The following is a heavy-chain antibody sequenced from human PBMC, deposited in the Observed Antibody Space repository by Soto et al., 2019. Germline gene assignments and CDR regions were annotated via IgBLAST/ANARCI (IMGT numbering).Heavy chain of an antibody. Sequence: QVQLQESGSGLVKPSQTLSLTCAVSGGSMSSGDYSWSWIRQPPGKGLEWIAYYYHSGRPYYNPSLKRRVPLSVDRSANQVSLKLSSVTAADTAMYYCARHFAGRYFDLWGRGTLVTVSS. D-gene: IGHD2-21*01. CDR1: GGSMSSGDYS. CDR3: ARHFAGRYFDL. J-gene: IGHJ2*01. V-gene: IGHV4-30-2*01. CDR2: YYHSGRP.